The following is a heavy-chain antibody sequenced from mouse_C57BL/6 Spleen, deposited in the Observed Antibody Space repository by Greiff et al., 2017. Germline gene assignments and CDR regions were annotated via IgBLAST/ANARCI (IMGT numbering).Heavy chain of an antibody. CDR1: GYTFTSYW. D-gene: IGHD4-1*01. Sequence: QVQLKQSGAELVMPGASVKLSCKASGYTFTSYWMHWVKQRPGQGLEWIGEIDPSDSYTNYNQTFKGKSTLTVDKSSSTAYMQLSSLTSEDSAVYYCARGANWDEDYAMDYWGQGTSVTVSS. CDR2: IDPSDSYT. V-gene: IGHV1-69*01. CDR3: ARGANWDEDYAMDY. J-gene: IGHJ4*01.